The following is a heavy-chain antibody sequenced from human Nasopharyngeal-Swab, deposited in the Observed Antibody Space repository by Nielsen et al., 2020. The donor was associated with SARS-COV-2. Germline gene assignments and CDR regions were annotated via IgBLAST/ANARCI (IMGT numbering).Heavy chain of an antibody. D-gene: IGHD3-10*01. CDR3: ARAEVWYGSGYYYGMDV. J-gene: IGHJ6*02. Sequence: SCAVSGGSISSSNWWSWVRQPPGKGLEWIGEIYHSGSTNYNPSLKSRVTISVDKSKNQFSLKLSSVTAADTAVYYCARAEVWYGSGYYYGMDVWGQGTTVTVSS. CDR2: IYHSGST. CDR1: GGSISSSNW. V-gene: IGHV4-4*02.